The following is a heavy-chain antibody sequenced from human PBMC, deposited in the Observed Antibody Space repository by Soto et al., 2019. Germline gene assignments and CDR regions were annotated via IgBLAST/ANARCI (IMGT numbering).Heavy chain of an antibody. CDR1: GGSISSGDYY. V-gene: IGHV4-30-4*01. CDR3: ARVRLFGVVIRFDP. D-gene: IGHD3-3*01. Sequence: ASETLSLTCTVSGGSISSGDYYWSWIRQPPGKGLEWIGNIYYSGSTYYNPSLKSRVTISVDTSKNQFSLKLSSVTAADTAVYYCARVRLFGVVIRFDPWGQGTLVTVSS. CDR2: IYYSGST. J-gene: IGHJ5*02.